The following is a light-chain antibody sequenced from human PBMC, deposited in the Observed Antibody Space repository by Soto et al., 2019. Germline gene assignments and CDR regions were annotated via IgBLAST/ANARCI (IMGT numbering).Light chain of an antibody. J-gene: IGKJ1*01. CDR2: GTS. Sequence: ENVLTQSPGTLSLFPGERATLSCRASQTIGSSYLAWYQQKPGHAPSLIIYGTSNRATGIPDRFSGSGSGTDFTLTISRLEPEDFAVYYCQQFGSSWLTFGQGTKVEIK. CDR1: QTIGSSY. CDR3: QQFGSSWLT. V-gene: IGKV3-20*01.